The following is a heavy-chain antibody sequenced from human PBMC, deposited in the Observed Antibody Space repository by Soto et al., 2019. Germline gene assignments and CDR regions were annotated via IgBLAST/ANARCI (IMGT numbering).Heavy chain of an antibody. CDR3: ARAPPDYYYYYGMDV. CDR2: INPSGGST. V-gene: IGHV1-46*01. J-gene: IGHJ6*02. Sequence: QGLEWMGIINPSGGSTSYAQKFQGRVTMTRDTSTSTVYMELSSLRSEDTAVYYCARAPPDYYYYYGMDVWGQGTTVTVSS.